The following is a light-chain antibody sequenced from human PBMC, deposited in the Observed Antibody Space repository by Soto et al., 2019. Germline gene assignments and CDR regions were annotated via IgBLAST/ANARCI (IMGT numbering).Light chain of an antibody. Sequence: QSALTQPPSASGSHGQSVTISCTGTSRDVGSYNYVSWYQQHPGKAPKLLIYEVTKRPSGVPDRFSGSKSGNTASLTVSGLQAEDEADYFCCSLTTSHTYVFGSGTKLTVL. J-gene: IGLJ1*01. V-gene: IGLV2-8*01. CDR1: SRDVGSYNY. CDR3: CSLTTSHTYV. CDR2: EVT.